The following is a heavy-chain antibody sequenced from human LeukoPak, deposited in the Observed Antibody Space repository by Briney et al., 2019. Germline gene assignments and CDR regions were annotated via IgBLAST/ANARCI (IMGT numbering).Heavy chain of an antibody. CDR3: ASRLDTAMVSYYFDY. Sequence: GASVKVSCKASGGTFSSYAISWVRQAPGRGLEWMGGIIPIFGTANYAQKFQGRVTITADESTSTAYMELSSLRSEDTAVYYCASRLDTAMVSYYFDYWGQGTLVTVSS. J-gene: IGHJ4*02. V-gene: IGHV1-69*13. CDR2: IIPIFGTA. D-gene: IGHD5-18*01. CDR1: GGTFSSYA.